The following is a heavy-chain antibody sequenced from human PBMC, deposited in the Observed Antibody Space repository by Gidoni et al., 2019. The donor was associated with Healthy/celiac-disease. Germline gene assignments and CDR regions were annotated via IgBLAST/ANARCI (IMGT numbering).Heavy chain of an antibody. CDR2: IKSKTDGGTT. J-gene: IGHJ3*02. V-gene: IGHV3-15*07. Sequence: EVQLVESGGGLVKPGRSLRLSCAASGFTFGNAWMNWVRQAPGKGLEWVGRIKSKTDGGTTDYAAPVKGRFTISRDDSKNTLYLQMSSLKTEDTAVYYCTTGSPRYSYGFSAFDIWGQGTMVTVSS. CDR1: GFTFGNAW. D-gene: IGHD5-18*01. CDR3: TTGSPRYSYGFSAFDI.